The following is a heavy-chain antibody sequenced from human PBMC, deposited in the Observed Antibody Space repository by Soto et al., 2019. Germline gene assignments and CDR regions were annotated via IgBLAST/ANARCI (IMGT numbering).Heavy chain of an antibody. CDR3: AKDAPGSGWLSDS. J-gene: IGHJ4*02. CDR1: GFTFSIYA. CDR2: ISGNGGT. V-gene: IGHV3-23*01. D-gene: IGHD3-22*01. Sequence: EVQLLESGGGLVQPGGSLRLSCAASGFTFSIYAMSRVRQVPGKGLEWVSTISGNGGTSYADFVRGRFTISRDNSKSTLYLQMNSLRVEDTAMYSCAKDAPGSGWLSDSWGQGTLVTVSS.